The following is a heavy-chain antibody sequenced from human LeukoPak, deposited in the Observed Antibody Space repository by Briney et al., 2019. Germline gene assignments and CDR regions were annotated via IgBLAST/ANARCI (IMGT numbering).Heavy chain of an antibody. Sequence: ASVKVSCKASGYTFTDYYIHWVRQAPGQGLEWMAWINPNSGGTYYAQNFHDRITLTRDTSISPAYMELSRLRSDDTAIYYCARANALYCSSTSCLFDYWGQGTLVTVSS. V-gene: IGHV1-2*02. CDR2: INPNSGGT. CDR3: ARANALYCSSTSCLFDY. CDR1: GYTFTDYY. D-gene: IGHD2-2*01. J-gene: IGHJ4*02.